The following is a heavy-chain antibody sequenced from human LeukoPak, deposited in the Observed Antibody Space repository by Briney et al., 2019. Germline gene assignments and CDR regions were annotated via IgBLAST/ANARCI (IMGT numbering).Heavy chain of an antibody. J-gene: IGHJ4*02. Sequence: ASVKVSCKASGYTFTGYYMHWVRQAPGQGLEWMGWINPNSGGTNYAQKFQGRVTMTRDTFISTAYMELSRLRSDDTAVYYCARLSGYHWESFYDYWGQGTLVTVSS. D-gene: IGHD5-12*01. CDR1: GYTFTGYY. V-gene: IGHV1-2*02. CDR3: ARLSGYHWESFYDY. CDR2: INPNSGGT.